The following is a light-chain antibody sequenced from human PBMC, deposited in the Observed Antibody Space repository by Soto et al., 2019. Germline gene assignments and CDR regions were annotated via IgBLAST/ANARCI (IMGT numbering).Light chain of an antibody. V-gene: IGLV2-14*01. J-gene: IGLJ1*01. CDR1: SSDVGGYNY. CDR3: SSYTSSSTFG. CDR2: EVS. Sequence: QSVLTQPASVSGSPGQSITISCTGTSSDVGGYNYVSWYQQHPGKAPKLMIYEVSNRPSGVYNRFSGSKSGNTASLTISGLQAEDEADYYCSSYTSSSTFGFGTGTKVTVL.